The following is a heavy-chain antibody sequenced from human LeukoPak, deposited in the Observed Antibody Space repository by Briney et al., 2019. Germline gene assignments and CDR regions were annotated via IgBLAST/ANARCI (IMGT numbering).Heavy chain of an antibody. Sequence: GASVKVSCKASGYTFTGYYMHWVRQAPGQGLEWMGWINPNSGGTNYAQKFQGRVTMTRDTSISTAYMELSRLRSDDTAVYYCAREEVTITFGGGLGMDVWGQGTTVTVSS. CDR1: GYTFTGYY. CDR2: INPNSGGT. J-gene: IGHJ6*02. CDR3: AREEVTITFGGGLGMDV. D-gene: IGHD3-16*01. V-gene: IGHV1-2*02.